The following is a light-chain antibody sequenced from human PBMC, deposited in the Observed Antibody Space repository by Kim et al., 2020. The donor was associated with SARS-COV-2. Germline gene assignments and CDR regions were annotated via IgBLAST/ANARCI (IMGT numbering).Light chain of an antibody. CDR3: CSYAGGYTQVA. J-gene: IGLJ2*01. CDR2: DVS. V-gene: IGLV2-11*01. CDR1: SSDVGGYNY. Sequence: QSALTQPRSVSGSPGQSVTISCTGTSSDVGGYNYVSWYQQSPGKAPKLMIYDVSKRPSGVPDRFSASKSGNTASLTISGLQAEGEADYYCCSYAGGYTQVAFGGGTKLTVL.